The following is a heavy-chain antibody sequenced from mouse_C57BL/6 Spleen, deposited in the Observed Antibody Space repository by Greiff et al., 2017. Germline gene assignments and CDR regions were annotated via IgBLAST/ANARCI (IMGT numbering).Heavy chain of an antibody. J-gene: IGHJ3*01. CDR3: ARGPDGYYEAY. V-gene: IGHV1-54*01. D-gene: IGHD2-3*01. Sequence: VQLQESGAELVRPGTSVKVSCKASGYAFTNYLIEWVKQRPGQGLEWIGVINPGSGGTNYNEKFKGKATLTADKSSSTAYRPLSSLTSEDSAVYFCARGPDGYYEAYWGQGTLVTVSA. CDR2: INPGSGGT. CDR1: GYAFTNYL.